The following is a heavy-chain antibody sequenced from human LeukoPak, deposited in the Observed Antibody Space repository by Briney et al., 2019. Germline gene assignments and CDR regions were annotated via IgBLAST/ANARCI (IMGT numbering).Heavy chain of an antibody. D-gene: IGHD3-10*01. CDR1: GFTFSSYE. CDR3: ARAFFYGSGSYSVSYFDY. Sequence: GGSLRLSCAASGFTFSSYEMNWVRQAPGKGLEWVAYISSSGSTIYYADSVKGRFTISRGNAKNSLYLQMNSLRAEDTAVYYCARAFFYGSGSYSVSYFDYWGQGTLVTVSS. V-gene: IGHV3-48*03. J-gene: IGHJ4*02. CDR2: ISSSGSTI.